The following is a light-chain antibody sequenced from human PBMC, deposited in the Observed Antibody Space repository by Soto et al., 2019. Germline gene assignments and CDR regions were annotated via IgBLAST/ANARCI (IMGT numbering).Light chain of an antibody. V-gene: IGKV1-5*01. CDR3: QQYNSYSWT. Sequence: DIQMTQSPSTLSAPVGDRVTITCRASQSISSWLAWYQQKPGKDPKLLIYDASSLESGVPSRFSGSGSGTEFTLNISSLQPDDFATYYCQQYNSYSWTFGQGTKVDIK. CDR2: DAS. CDR1: QSISSW. J-gene: IGKJ1*01.